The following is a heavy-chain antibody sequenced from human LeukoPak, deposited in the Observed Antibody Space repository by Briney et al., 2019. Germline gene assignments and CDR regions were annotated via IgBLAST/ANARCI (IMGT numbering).Heavy chain of an antibody. CDR3: ARFLQYSSSWYNWFDP. CDR2: INHSGST. J-gene: IGHJ5*02. CDR1: GGSFSGYY. V-gene: IGHV4-34*01. D-gene: IGHD6-13*01. Sequence: SETLSLTCAVYGGSFSGYYWSWIRQPPGKGLEWIEEINHSGSTNYNPSLKSRVTISVDTSKNQFSLKLSSVTAADTAVYYCARFLQYSSSWYNWFDPWGQGTLVTVSS.